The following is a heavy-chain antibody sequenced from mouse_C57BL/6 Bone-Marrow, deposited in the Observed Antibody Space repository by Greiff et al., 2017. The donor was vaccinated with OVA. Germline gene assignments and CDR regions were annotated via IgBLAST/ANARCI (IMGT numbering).Heavy chain of an antibody. V-gene: IGHV5-9-1*02. Sequence: EVMLVESGEGLVKPGGSLKLSCAASGFTFSSYAMSWVRQTPEKRLEWVAYISSGGDYIYYADTVKGRFTISRANARNTLYLQMSSLKSEDTAMYYCTRDRNDGYPHFDYWGQGTTLTVSS. CDR3: TRDRNDGYPHFDY. CDR1: GFTFSSYA. J-gene: IGHJ2*01. D-gene: IGHD2-3*01. CDR2: ISSGGDYI.